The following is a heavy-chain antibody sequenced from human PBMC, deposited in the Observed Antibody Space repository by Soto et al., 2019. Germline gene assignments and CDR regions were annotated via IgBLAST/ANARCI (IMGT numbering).Heavy chain of an antibody. Sequence: PGGSMRLCCAASGLTFTSYAIHWVRQAPGKGLEWVSVISEDGGNKYFAESVRGRFLISRDNSKNTVYLQINSLRPEDTAVYFGARRLTTTVSALGYWGQGTLVT. CDR3: ARRLTTTVSALGY. D-gene: IGHD4-4*01. CDR2: ISEDGGNK. V-gene: IGHV3-30-3*01. CDR1: GLTFTSYA. J-gene: IGHJ4*02.